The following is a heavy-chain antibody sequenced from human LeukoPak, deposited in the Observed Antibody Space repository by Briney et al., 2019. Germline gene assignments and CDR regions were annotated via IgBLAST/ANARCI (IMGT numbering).Heavy chain of an antibody. CDR2: IRYDGSNR. CDR3: AKNFEELDY. Sequence: TGGSLRLSCAASGFTFRNYGMHWVRQAPGKGLEWVTFIRYDGSNRYYADSVKGRFTISRDNSKNTLYLQMNSLRAEDTAVYYCAKNFEELDYWGQGTLVTVSS. CDR1: GFTFRNYG. V-gene: IGHV3-30*02. J-gene: IGHJ4*02. D-gene: IGHD3-10*01.